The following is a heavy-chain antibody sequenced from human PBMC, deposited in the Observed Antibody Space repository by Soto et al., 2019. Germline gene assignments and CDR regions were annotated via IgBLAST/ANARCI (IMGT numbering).Heavy chain of an antibody. CDR2: INAGNGNT. D-gene: IGHD3-10*01. CDR3: ARDTYYYGSGSYYNMGFDP. Sequence: GASVKVSCKASGYTFTSYAMHWVRQAPGQRLEWMGWINAGNGNTKYSQKFQGRVTITRDTSASTAYMELSSLRSEDTAVYYCARDTYYYGSGSYYNMGFDPWGQGTLVTVSS. J-gene: IGHJ5*02. V-gene: IGHV1-3*01. CDR1: GYTFTSYA.